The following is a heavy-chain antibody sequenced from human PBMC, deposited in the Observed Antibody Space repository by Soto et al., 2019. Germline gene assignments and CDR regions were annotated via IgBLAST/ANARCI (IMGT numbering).Heavy chain of an antibody. CDR1: GGSISSGGYY. D-gene: IGHD5-12*01. Sequence: SSETLSLTCTVSGGSISSGGYYWSWIRQHPGKGLEWIGYIYYSGSTYYNPSLKSRVTISVDTSKNQFSLKLSSVTAADTAVYYCARAVGYSGYDRFDYWGQGTLVTVYS. CDR2: IYYSGST. V-gene: IGHV4-31*03. J-gene: IGHJ4*02. CDR3: ARAVGYSGYDRFDY.